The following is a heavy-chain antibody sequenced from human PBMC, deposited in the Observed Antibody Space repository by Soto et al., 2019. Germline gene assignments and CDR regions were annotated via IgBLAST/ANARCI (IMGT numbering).Heavy chain of an antibody. CDR1: GYTLTSYG. Sequence: GASVKVSCKASGYTLTSYGISWVRQAPGQGLEWMGWISAYNGNTNYAQKLQGRVTMTTDTSTSTAYMELRSLRSDDTAVYYCARERVLRFLGIGAFDIWGQGTMVTVSS. CDR2: ISAYNGNT. J-gene: IGHJ3*02. D-gene: IGHD3-3*01. V-gene: IGHV1-18*04. CDR3: ARERVLRFLGIGAFDI.